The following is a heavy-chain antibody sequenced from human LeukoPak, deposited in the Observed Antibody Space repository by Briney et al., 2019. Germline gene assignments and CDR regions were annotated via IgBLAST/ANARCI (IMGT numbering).Heavy chain of an antibody. Sequence: ASVKVSCKASGYTFTSYDITWVRQAPGQGLEWMGWMSPNSGNTGYAQKFQGRVTTTRNTSITTAYMELSSLTSEDTAVYYCARETTIPPYYFDYWGLGSQVTVSP. CDR2: MSPNSGNT. V-gene: IGHV1-8*01. J-gene: IGHJ4*02. CDR3: ARETTIPPYYFDY. D-gene: IGHD3-9*01. CDR1: GYTFTSYD.